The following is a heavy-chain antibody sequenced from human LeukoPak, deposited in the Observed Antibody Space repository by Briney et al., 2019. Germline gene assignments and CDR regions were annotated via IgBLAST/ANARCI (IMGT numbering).Heavy chain of an antibody. V-gene: IGHV4-38-2*02. Sequence: SETLSLTCTVSGYSISSGYYWGWIRQPPGKGLEWIGSIYHSGSTYYNPSLKSRVTISVDTSKNQFSLKLSSVTAADTAVYYCASSAPMYYFDYWGQGTLVTVSS. CDR3: ASSAPMYYFDY. CDR1: GYSISSGYY. J-gene: IGHJ4*02. D-gene: IGHD6-13*01. CDR2: IYHSGST.